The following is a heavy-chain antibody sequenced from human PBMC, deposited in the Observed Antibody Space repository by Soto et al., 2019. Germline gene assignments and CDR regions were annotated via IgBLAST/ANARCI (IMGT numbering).Heavy chain of an antibody. V-gene: IGHV5-51*01. D-gene: IGHD2-2*01. CDR3: ARHSREGKGWTIRRLDY. J-gene: IGHJ4*02. Sequence: GESLKISCKGSGFTFTSNWIAWVRQMPGKGLEWMGIIYPADSDTRYSPSFQGQVTISADKSISTVYLQWSSLQASDTAMYYCARHSREGKGWTIRRLDYWGQGTLVTVSS. CDR2: IYPADSDT. CDR1: GFTFTSNW.